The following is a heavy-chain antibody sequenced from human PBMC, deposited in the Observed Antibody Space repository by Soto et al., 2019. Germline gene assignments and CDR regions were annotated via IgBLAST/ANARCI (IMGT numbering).Heavy chain of an antibody. Sequence: PSETLSLTCTVSGGSISSGDYYWSWIRQPPGKGLEWIGYIYYSGSTYYNPSLKSRVTISVDTSKNQFSLKLSSVTAADTAVYYCARAPGEDYGSGTTPIGMDVWGQGTTVTVSS. D-gene: IGHD3-10*01. CDR2: IYYSGST. CDR1: GGSISSGDYY. V-gene: IGHV4-30-4*01. CDR3: ARAPGEDYGSGTTPIGMDV. J-gene: IGHJ6*02.